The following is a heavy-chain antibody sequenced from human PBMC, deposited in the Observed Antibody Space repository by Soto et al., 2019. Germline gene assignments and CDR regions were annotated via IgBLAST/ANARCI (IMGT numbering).Heavy chain of an antibody. CDR3: ARNEGPGGTRPDLL. J-gene: IGHJ4*02. CDR1: GYSFTYFP. D-gene: IGHD1-1*01. CDR2: INTGNGNT. Sequence: ASVKVSCKASGYSFTYFPIHWVRQAPGQGLEWMGWINTGNGNTKYLQRLQRRVTITRDTSADTVYMELTSLASQDTAVYYCARNEGPGGTRPDLLWGQGTVVTVSS. V-gene: IGHV1-3*04.